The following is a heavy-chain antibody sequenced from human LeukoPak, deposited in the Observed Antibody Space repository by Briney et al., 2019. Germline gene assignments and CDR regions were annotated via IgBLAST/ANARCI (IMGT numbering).Heavy chain of an antibody. CDR3: ARGKDGYNFHAFDI. V-gene: IGHV3-20*04. D-gene: IGHD5-24*01. Sequence: PGGSLRLSCVASGFTFSSYAMSWVRQAPGKGLEWVSGINWNGGSTGYADSVKGRFTISRDNAKNSLYLQMNSLRAEDTALYYCARGKDGYNFHAFDIWGQGTMVTVSS. J-gene: IGHJ3*02. CDR1: GFTFSSYA. CDR2: INWNGGST.